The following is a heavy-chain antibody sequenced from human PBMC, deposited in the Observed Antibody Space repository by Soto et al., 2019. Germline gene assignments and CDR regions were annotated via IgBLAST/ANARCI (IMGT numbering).Heavy chain of an antibody. J-gene: IGHJ5*02. V-gene: IGHV3-23*01. CDR3: AQTTPSIPWFDH. D-gene: IGHD1-1*01. Sequence: EVQLLESGGGLVQPGGSLRLSCAASGFTFSSYAMSWVRQAPGKGLEWVSAISAGGGNTYSRYSVKGRCTISRENSKNTLYLQLNSLRAEATAVYFCAQTTPSIPWFDHWGQGTLVTVSS. CDR2: ISAGGGNT. CDR1: GFTFSSYA.